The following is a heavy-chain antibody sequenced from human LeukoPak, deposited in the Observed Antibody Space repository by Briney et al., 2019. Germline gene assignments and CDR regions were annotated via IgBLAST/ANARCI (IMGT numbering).Heavy chain of an antibody. J-gene: IGHJ4*02. CDR1: GYTLTELS. CDR3: ATVRYYYDSSGYVRSYYFDY. Sequence: ASVKVSCKVSGYTLTELSMHWVRQAPGKGLEWMGGFDPEDGETIYAQKIQGRVTMTEDTSTDTAYMELSSLRSEDTAVYYCATVRYYYDSSGYVRSYYFDYWGQGTLVTVSS. V-gene: IGHV1-24*01. CDR2: FDPEDGET. D-gene: IGHD3-22*01.